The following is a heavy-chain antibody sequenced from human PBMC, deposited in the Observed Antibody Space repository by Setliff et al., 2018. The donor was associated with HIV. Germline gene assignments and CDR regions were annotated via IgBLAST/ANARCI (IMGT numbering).Heavy chain of an antibody. CDR3: ARKLQPGYGMDV. CDR2: ISWDGGST. V-gene: IGHV3-43*01. Sequence: PGGSLRLSCAASGFTFDDYTMHWVRQAPGKGLEWVSLISWDGGSTYYADSVKGRFTISRDNTKNSLYLQMDSLRAEDTTVYYCARKLQPGYGMDVWGQGTTVTVSS. CDR1: GFTFDDYT. D-gene: IGHD5-18*01. J-gene: IGHJ6*02.